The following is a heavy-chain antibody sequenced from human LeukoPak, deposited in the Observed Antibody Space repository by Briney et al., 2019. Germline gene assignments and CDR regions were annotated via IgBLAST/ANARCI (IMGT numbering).Heavy chain of an antibody. CDR2: SRDKASGYTT. CDR1: GFTFTKAW. Sequence: GGSLRLSCAASGFTFTKAWMSWVRQAPGKGLEWVGRSRDKASGYTTAYAASVKGRFTISRDNSKNSLYLQMNSLKTEDTAVYYCARRIVAAGTLDYWGQGTRVTVSS. CDR3: ARRIVAAGTLDY. J-gene: IGHJ4*02. D-gene: IGHD6-13*01. V-gene: IGHV3-72*01.